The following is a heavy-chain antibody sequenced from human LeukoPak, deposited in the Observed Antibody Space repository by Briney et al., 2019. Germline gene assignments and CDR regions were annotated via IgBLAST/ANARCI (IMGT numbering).Heavy chain of an antibody. V-gene: IGHV3-48*03. J-gene: IGHJ3*02. CDR3: ARELRAPYDILGRSNAFDI. CDR2: MSGSGGTI. D-gene: IGHD3-9*01. CDR1: GFTFSSYE. Sequence: PGGSLRLSCAASGFTFSSYEMNWVRQAPGRGLEWLSYMSGSGGTIYYADSVRGRFTISRDNAKNSLNLQMSSLRVEDTAVYYCARELRAPYDILGRSNAFDIWGQGTMVTVSS.